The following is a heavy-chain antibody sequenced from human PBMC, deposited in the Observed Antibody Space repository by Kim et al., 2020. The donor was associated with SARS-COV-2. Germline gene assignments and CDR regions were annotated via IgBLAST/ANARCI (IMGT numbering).Heavy chain of an antibody. Sequence: SETLSLTCTVSGGSISSYYWSWIRQPPGKGLEWIGYIYCSGSTNYNPSLKSRVTISVDTSKNQFSLKLSSVTAADTAVYYCARTMQHFSMVRGVWRFDPWGQGTLVTVSS. CDR2: IYCSGST. D-gene: IGHD3-10*01. CDR1: GGSISSYY. V-gene: IGHV4-59*01. J-gene: IGHJ5*02. CDR3: ARTMQHFSMVRGVWRFDP.